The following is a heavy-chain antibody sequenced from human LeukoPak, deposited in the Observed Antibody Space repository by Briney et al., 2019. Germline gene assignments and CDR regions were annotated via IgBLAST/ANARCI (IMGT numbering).Heavy chain of an antibody. J-gene: IGHJ4*02. CDR3: ARGAHFIAAAAPFDY. V-gene: IGHV3-21*01. Sequence: GGSLRLSCAASGFTFSSYSMNWVRQAPGKGLEWVSSISSSSSYIYYADSVKGRFTISRDNAKNSLYLQMNSLRAEDTAVYYCARGAHFIAAAAPFDYWGQGTLVTVSS. CDR2: ISSSSSYI. D-gene: IGHD6-13*01. CDR1: GFTFSSYS.